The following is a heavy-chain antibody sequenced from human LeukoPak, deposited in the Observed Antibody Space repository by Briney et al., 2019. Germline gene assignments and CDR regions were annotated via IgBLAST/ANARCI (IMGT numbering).Heavy chain of an antibody. J-gene: IGHJ4*02. V-gene: IGHV4-59*01. CDR3: ARGDFWSGFYNY. CDR2: IYYSGST. Sequence: SETLSLTCTVSGGSISSYYWSWIRQPPGKGLEWIGYIYYSGSTYYNPSLKSRVTISVDTSKNQFSLKLSSVTAADTAVYYCARGDFWSGFYNYWGQGTLVTVSS. D-gene: IGHD3-3*01. CDR1: GGSISSYY.